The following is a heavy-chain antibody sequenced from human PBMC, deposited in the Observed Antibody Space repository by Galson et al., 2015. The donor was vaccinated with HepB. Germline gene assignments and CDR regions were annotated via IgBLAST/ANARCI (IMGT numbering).Heavy chain of an antibody. CDR3: ASALVVPAAMRYYYYGMDV. J-gene: IGHJ6*02. D-gene: IGHD2-2*01. CDR1: GGTFSSYA. CDR2: IIPIFGTA. Sequence: SVKVSCKASGGTFSSYAISWVRQAPGQGLEWMGGIIPIFGTANYAQKFQGRATITADESTSTAYMELSSLRSEDTAVYYCASALVVPAAMRYYYYGMDVWGQGTTVTVSS. V-gene: IGHV1-69*13.